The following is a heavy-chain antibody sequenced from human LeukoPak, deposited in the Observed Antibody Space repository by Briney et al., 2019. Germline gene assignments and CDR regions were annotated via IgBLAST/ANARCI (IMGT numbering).Heavy chain of an antibody. J-gene: IGHJ4*02. CDR1: GFSFTDYW. CDR2: IKQDGSDK. V-gene: IGHV3-7*01. D-gene: IGHD6-19*01. Sequence: GGSLRLSCVASGFSFTDYWMNWVRQAPGKGLEWVANIKQDGSDKYYVDSVKGRLTISRDNAKNSLYLQMNSLGAEDTAVYYCARELGSGWSLNFDYWGQGTLVTVSS. CDR3: ARELGSGWSLNFDY.